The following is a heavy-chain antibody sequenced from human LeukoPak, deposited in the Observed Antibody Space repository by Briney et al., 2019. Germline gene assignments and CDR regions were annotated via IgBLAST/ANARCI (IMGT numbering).Heavy chain of an antibody. CDR3: TTDPDYDYASDY. CDR1: AFTFSNTW. Sequence: GGSLRLSCAVSAFTFSNTWMSWVRQAPGKGLEWVGRIKSKSDGGTTDYGVPVKGRLTISRDDSKNMLYLQMNSLKTEDTAVYYCTTDPDYDYASDYWGPGTRVTVSS. V-gene: IGHV3-15*01. J-gene: IGHJ4*02. D-gene: IGHD3-16*01. CDR2: IKSKSDGGTT.